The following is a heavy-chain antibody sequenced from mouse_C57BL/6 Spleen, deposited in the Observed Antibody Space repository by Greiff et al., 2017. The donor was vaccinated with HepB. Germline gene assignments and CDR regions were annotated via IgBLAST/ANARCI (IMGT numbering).Heavy chain of an antibody. D-gene: IGHD2-2*01. CDR1: GYTFTSYW. J-gene: IGHJ4*01. V-gene: IGHV1-52*01. CDR3: ARYGGYDNAMDY. CDR2: IDPSDSET. Sequence: QVQLKQPGAELVRPGSSVKLSCKASGYTFTSYWMHWVKQRPIQGLEWIGNIDPSDSETHYNQKFKDKATLTVDKSSSTAYMQLSSLTSEDSAVYYCARYGGYDNAMDYWGQGTSVTVSS.